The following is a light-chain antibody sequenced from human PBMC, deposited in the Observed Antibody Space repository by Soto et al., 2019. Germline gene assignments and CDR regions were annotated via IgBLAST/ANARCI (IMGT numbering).Light chain of an antibody. V-gene: IGKV3-20*01. J-gene: IGKJ4*01. CDR3: QLYGTSPLT. CDR2: GAS. Sequence: EIGLTQTPRTLALSPGEGATVSCRASETVAGSYLAWYQQKPGQAPRLLIHGASTRATGIADRFSGSGSGTDFTLTISRLEPEDFAVYYCQLYGTSPLTFGGGTKVDIK. CDR1: ETVAGSY.